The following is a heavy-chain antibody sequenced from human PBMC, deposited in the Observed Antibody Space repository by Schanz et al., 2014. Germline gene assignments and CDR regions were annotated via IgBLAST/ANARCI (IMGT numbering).Heavy chain of an antibody. CDR2: INPNSGTT. V-gene: IGHV1-2*04. CDR3: ARGYGDSPTDF. CDR1: GYTFTSYG. J-gene: IGHJ4*02. Sequence: QVQLIQSGAEVKKPGASVKVSCKASGYTFTSYGISWVRQAPGQGLEWLGWINPNSGTTNYAQKFQGWVTMTRDTSISTAYMELSRLRSEDTAVYYCARGYGDSPTDFGGQGTLVTVSS. D-gene: IGHD4-17*01.